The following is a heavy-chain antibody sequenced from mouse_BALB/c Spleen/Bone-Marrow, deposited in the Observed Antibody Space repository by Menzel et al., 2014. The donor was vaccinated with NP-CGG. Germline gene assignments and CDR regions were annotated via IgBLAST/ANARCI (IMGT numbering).Heavy chain of an antibody. CDR1: GYTFTNSW. Sequence: VQLVESGAELAKPGASVKMSCKASGYTFTNSWMHWVKQRPGQGLEWIGYINPGTDYTEYDQKFKDKATLTADRSSSTDYMQLSGLTAEHSAVYVCANSRPGFPYWGQGTLVTVSA. J-gene: IGHJ3*01. V-gene: IGHV1-7*01. CDR3: ANSRPGFPY. CDR2: INPGTDYT.